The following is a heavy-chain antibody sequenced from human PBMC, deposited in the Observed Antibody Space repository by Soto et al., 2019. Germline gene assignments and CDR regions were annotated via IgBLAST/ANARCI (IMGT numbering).Heavy chain of an antibody. D-gene: IGHD3-22*01. Sequence: QVQLVESGGGVVQPGRALRLSCAASGFTFSSYGMHWVRQAPGKGLEWVAVIWYDGSNKYYADSVKGRFTISRDNSKNTLYLQMNSLRAEGTAVYYCARERYYYDSNPSSDAFDIWGQGTMVTVSS. J-gene: IGHJ3*02. V-gene: IGHV3-33*01. CDR3: ARERYYYDSNPSSDAFDI. CDR2: IWYDGSNK. CDR1: GFTFSSYG.